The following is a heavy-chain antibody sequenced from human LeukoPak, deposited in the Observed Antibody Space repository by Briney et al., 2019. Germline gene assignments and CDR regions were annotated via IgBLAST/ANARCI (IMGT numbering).Heavy chain of an antibody. CDR1: GFTFSSYG. Sequence: GGSLRLSCAASGFTFSSYGMHWVRQAPGKGLEWVAVISYDGSNKYYADSVKGRFTISRDNSKNTLYLQMNSLRAEDTAVYYCAKEFNVGATDAFDIWGQGTMVTVSS. V-gene: IGHV3-30*18. D-gene: IGHD1-26*01. CDR3: AKEFNVGATDAFDI. J-gene: IGHJ3*02. CDR2: ISYDGSNK.